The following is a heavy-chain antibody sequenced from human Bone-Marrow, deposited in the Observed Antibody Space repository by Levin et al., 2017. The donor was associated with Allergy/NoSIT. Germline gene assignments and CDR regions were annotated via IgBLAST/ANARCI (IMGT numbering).Heavy chain of an antibody. CDR1: GFTFSSYG. V-gene: IGHV3-33*01. J-gene: IGHJ6*03. CDR3: ARGGMVGSDCSSTSCRYYYMDV. D-gene: IGHD2-2*01. Sequence: GESLKISCAASGFTFSSYGMHWVRQAPGKGLEWVAVIWYDGSNKYYADSVKGRFTISRDNSKNTLYLQMNSLRAEDTAVYYCARGGMVGSDCSSTSCRYYYMDVWGKGTTVTVSS. CDR2: IWYDGSNK.